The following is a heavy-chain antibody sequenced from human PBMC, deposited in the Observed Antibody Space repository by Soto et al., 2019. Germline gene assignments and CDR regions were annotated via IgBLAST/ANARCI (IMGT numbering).Heavy chain of an antibody. CDR1: GFTFSSYA. V-gene: IGHV3-23*01. J-gene: IGHJ4*02. CDR3: AKTGRGRAVYYFDY. D-gene: IGHD2-15*01. CDR2: ISGSGGST. Sequence: EVQLLESGGGLVQPGGSLRLSCAASGFTFSSYAMSWVRQAPGKGLEWVSAISGSGGSTYYANSVKGRFTISSDNSKNALYLQMNSLRAEDTAVYYCAKTGRGRAVYYFDYWGQGTLVTVSS.